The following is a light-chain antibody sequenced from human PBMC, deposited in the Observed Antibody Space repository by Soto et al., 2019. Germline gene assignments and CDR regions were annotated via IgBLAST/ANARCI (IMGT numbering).Light chain of an antibody. CDR3: CSYAGNNIFV. V-gene: IGLV2-23*01. J-gene: IGLJ1*01. Sequence: QSVLTQPASVSGSLGQSITICCTGSSSDVGTYYFVSWYQQHPGKVPKLMIYEGTKRPSGVSDRFSGSKSGNTASMTISGLQAEDEANYYCCSYAGNNIFVFGTGTKLTVL. CDR1: SSDVGTYYF. CDR2: EGT.